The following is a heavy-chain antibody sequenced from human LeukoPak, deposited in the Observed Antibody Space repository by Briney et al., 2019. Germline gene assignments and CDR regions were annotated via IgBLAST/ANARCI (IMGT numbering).Heavy chain of an antibody. D-gene: IGHD6-19*01. J-gene: IGHJ4*02. CDR2: ISGYNGNT. V-gene: IGHV1-18*01. CDR3: ARLGSSGWTSDY. CDR1: GYTFTMCG. Sequence: ASVKVSCKASGYTFTMCGISWVRQAPGQGLEWMGWISGYNGNTIYAHKLQGRVTMTTDTSTSTAYMELRSLRSDDTAVYYCARLGSSGWTSDYWGQGTLVTVSS.